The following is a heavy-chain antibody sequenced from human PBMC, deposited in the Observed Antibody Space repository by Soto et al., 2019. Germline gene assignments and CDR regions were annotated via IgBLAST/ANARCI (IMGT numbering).Heavy chain of an antibody. CDR2: ISYDGNNK. CDR1: GFTYTTYT. V-gene: IGHV3-30*12. CDR3: ARVLCGPHGGDCYSETQGFDP. J-gene: IGHJ5*02. Sequence: GGSLRLSCAASGFTYTTYTMHWVRQAPGKGLGWVAVISYDGNNKFYADSVKGRFTISRDSTKQTLYLQMNSLRAEDTAVYYCARVLCGPHGGDCYSETQGFDPWGQGTLVTVSA. D-gene: IGHD2-21*02.